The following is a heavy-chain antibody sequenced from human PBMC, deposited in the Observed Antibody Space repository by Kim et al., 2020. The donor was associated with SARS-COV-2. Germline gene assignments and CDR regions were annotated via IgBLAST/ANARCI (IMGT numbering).Heavy chain of an antibody. CDR2: ISYDGSNK. CDR1: GFTFSSYG. V-gene: IGHV3-30*18. Sequence: GGSLRLSCAASGFTFSSYGMHWVRQAPGKGLEWVAVISYDGSNKYYADSVKGRFTISRDNSKSTLYLQMDSLRAEDAAVYFCAKDEDTTLYYYYYGMDV. J-gene: IGHJ6*01. CDR3: AKDEDTTLYYYYYGMDV. D-gene: IGHD1-1*01.